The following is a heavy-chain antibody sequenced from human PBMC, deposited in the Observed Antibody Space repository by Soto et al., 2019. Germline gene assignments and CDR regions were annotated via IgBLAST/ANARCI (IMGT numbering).Heavy chain of an antibody. V-gene: IGHV5-51*01. J-gene: IGHJ4*02. CDR1: GYKFIDYW. CDR3: ASAFGGEYYDRRSWYYDY. CDR2: IYPGDFDI. D-gene: IGHD3-16*01. Sequence: GDSLKISCIGSGYKFIDYWIGWVRQVPGKGLEWMGSIYPGDFDIKYGPSFHGQVTISADKSITTVYLHWSGLKASDTGIYYCASAFGGEYYDRRSWYYDYWGQGPQVTVSS.